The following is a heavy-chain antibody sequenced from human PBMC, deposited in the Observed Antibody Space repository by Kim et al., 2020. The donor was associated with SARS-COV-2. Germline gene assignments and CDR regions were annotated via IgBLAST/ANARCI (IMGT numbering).Heavy chain of an antibody. CDR3: ARESGNSVTTG. J-gene: IGHJ4*02. V-gene: IGHV1-2*02. D-gene: IGHD4-4*01. Sequence: TNYAQKFQGRVTMTRDTSISTAYMELSRLRSDDTAVYYCARESGNSVTTGWGQGTLVTVSS. CDR2: T.